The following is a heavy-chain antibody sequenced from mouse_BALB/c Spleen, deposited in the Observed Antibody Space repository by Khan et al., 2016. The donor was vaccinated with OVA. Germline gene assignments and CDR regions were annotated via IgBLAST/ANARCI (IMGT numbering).Heavy chain of an antibody. CDR2: INTYTGEP. Sequence: QIQLVQSGPELKKPGETVKISCKASGYTFTNNGMNWVKQTPGKGLKWMGWINTYTGEPTYVNDFKGRFAFSLETSATTAYLQINNLKNEETATYCCARVGYAGTMDYWGQGTSVTVSS. CDR1: GYTFTNNG. J-gene: IGHJ4*01. CDR3: ARVGYAGTMDY. D-gene: IGHD4-1*01. V-gene: IGHV9-3-1*01.